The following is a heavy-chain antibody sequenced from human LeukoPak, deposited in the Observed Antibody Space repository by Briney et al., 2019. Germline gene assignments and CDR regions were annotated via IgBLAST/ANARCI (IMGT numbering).Heavy chain of an antibody. J-gene: IGHJ4*02. Sequence: ASVKVSCKASGYTFTDQYVHWVRPAPGQGLEWMGWNNPNSGATKYAQKFQGRVTMTRDTSISTAYMELSRLRSDDTAVYYCAIDGSTWYYFDYWGQGTLVTVSS. V-gene: IGHV1-2*02. CDR3: AIDGSTWYYFDY. CDR2: NNPNSGAT. CDR1: GYTFTDQY. D-gene: IGHD6-13*01.